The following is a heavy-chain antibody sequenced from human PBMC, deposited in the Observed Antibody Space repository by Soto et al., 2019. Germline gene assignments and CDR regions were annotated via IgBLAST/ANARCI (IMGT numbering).Heavy chain of an antibody. CDR1: GFTFSDYY. CDR2: ISSSSSYT. Sequence: QVQLVESGGGLVKPGGSLRLSCAASGFTFSDYYMSWIRQAPGKGLEWVSYISSSSSYTNYADSVKGRFTISRDNAKNSLFLQMNSLRAEETSVYYCARDDCSVGGCYPIGDYFYYGMDVWGQGTTVTVTS. V-gene: IGHV3-11*05. J-gene: IGHJ6*02. D-gene: IGHD2-15*01. CDR3: ARDDCSVGGCYPIGDYFYYGMDV.